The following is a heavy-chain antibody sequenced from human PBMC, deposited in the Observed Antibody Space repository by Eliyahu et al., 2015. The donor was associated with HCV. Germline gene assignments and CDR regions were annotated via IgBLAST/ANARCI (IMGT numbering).Heavy chain of an antibody. CDR1: GFSFSSXG. V-gene: IGHV3-23*01. Sequence: EVQLLESGGDLVQPGGSLRLSCAASGFSFSSXGXSWVRQAPGKGLEGVSFVSDSGGSTYYADSVKGRFTISRDNSKNTLYLQMNSLRVEDTALYYCAPTIKSGYWGRGTLVTVSS. J-gene: IGHJ4*02. CDR3: APTIKSGY. CDR2: VSDSGGST. D-gene: IGHD1-14*01.